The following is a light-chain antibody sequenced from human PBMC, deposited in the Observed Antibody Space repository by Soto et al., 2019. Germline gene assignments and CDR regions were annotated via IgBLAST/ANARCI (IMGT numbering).Light chain of an antibody. J-gene: IGLJ1*01. V-gene: IGLV2-18*02. CDR3: TSYASSSAYV. CDR1: SSDVGGYNR. CDR2: DVS. Sequence: QSVLTQPPSVSGSPGESVAISYTGTSSDVGGYNRVSWYQQPPGKAPKLLIYDVSNRPSGGSTRFSGSKSGNTASLTISGLQAEDEADYYCTSYASSSAYVFGPGTKLTV.